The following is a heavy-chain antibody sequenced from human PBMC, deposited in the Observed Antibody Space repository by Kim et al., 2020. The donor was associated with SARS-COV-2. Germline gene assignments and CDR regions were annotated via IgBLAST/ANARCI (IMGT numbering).Heavy chain of an antibody. CDR3: ARDILAVAGTRTYYYYYYGMDV. D-gene: IGHD6-19*01. CDR1: GDSVSSNSAA. CDR2: TYYRSKWYN. J-gene: IGHJ6*02. V-gene: IGHV6-1*01. Sequence: SQTLSLTCAISGDSVSSNSAAWNWIRQSPSRGLEWLGRTYYRSKWYNDYAVSVKSRITINPDTSKNQFSLQLNSVTPEDTAVYYCARDILAVAGTRTYYYYYYGMDVWGQGTTVTVSS.